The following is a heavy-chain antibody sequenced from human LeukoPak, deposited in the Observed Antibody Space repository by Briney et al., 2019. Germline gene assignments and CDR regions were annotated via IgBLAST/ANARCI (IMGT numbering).Heavy chain of an antibody. J-gene: IGHJ5*02. V-gene: IGHV1-8*03. CDR3: ARVGASITMPFDP. D-gene: IGHD3-10*01. Sequence: ASVKDSCKASGYTFTSYDINWVRQATGQGLEWMGWMNPNSGNTGYAQKFQGRVTITRNTSISTAYMELSSLRSDDTAVYYCARVGASITMPFDPWGQGTLVTVSS. CDR2: MNPNSGNT. CDR1: GYTFTSYD.